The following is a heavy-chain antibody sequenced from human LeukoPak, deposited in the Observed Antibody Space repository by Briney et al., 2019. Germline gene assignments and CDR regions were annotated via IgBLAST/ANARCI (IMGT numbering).Heavy chain of an antibody. J-gene: IGHJ3*01. Sequence: GASVKVSCKASGYTFTNYDINWVRQATGQGLVWMGWMNHNSGNTGYAQKFQGRVTMNRNTPITTASMELNSLTSEDTALYYCASDTSHTGGYYYREDAFDVWGQGTMVTVSS. CDR3: ASDTSHTGGYYYREDAFDV. CDR2: MNHNSGNT. CDR1: GYTFTNYD. V-gene: IGHV1-8*01. D-gene: IGHD3-22*01.